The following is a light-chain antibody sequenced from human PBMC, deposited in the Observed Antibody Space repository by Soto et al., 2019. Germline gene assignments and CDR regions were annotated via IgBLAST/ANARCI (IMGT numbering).Light chain of an antibody. CDR3: QQYETFSGT. V-gene: IGKV1-5*01. CDR1: QSIGMW. Sequence: DIQMTQSPSTLSASVGDRVTITCRASQSIGMWLAWFQQKPGEAPKLLTYDASALPRGVPSRFSGSGSGTKFTLTIASLQPDDFATYYCQQYETFSGTFGPGTKVDIK. CDR2: DAS. J-gene: IGKJ1*01.